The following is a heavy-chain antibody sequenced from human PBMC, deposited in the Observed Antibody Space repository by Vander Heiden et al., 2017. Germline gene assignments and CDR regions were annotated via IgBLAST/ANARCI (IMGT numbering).Heavy chain of an antibody. J-gene: IGHJ4*02. V-gene: IGHV3-23*01. CDR1: GFTSRGYA. D-gene: IGHD6-13*01. Sequence: EVQLLESGGGLVQPGGSLRLSCAASGFTSRGYAMSWVRQVPGKGLEWVSTISGSGDTTYYADSVRGRFTISRDNSKNTVYLQMNSLRGEDTAVYFCAKDHVNSDYWGQGTMVTVSS. CDR2: ISGSGDTT. CDR3: AKDHVNSDY.